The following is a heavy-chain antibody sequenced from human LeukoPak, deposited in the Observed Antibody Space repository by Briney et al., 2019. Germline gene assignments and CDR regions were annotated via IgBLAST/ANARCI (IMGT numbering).Heavy chain of an antibody. V-gene: IGHV4-39*07. CDR2: IYYSGST. D-gene: IGHD3-22*01. CDR1: GGSIISRSYY. Sequence: SETLSLTCTVSGGSIISRSYYWGWIRQPPGKGLEWIGSIYYSGSTYYNPSLKSRVTISVDTSKNQFSLKLSPVTAADTAVYYCARASDSSGYDGAFDIWGQGTMVAVSS. J-gene: IGHJ3*02. CDR3: ARASDSSGYDGAFDI.